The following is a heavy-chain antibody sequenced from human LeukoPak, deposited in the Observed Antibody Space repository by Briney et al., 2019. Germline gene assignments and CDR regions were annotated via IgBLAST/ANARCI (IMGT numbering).Heavy chain of an antibody. D-gene: IGHD2-2*02. CDR3: ARGYCSSTSCYINWFDP. Sequence: GGSLRLSCAASGFTFSSYAMTWVRQAPGKGLQWVSAVSGSGAHTYYADSVKGRFTISRDNSRDTLYLQMNSLRAEDTAVYYCARGYCSSTSCYINWFDPWGQGTLVTVSS. J-gene: IGHJ5*02. CDR1: GFTFSSYA. V-gene: IGHV3-23*01. CDR2: VSGSGAHT.